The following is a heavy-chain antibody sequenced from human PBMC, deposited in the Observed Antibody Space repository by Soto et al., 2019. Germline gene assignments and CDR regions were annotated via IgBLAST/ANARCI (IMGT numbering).Heavy chain of an antibody. V-gene: IGHV3-9*01. CDR2: ISWSSGTI. CDR1: GFTFDDYT. CDR3: AKDRGRLAEYFQY. Sequence: EVQLVESGGGLVQPGRSLRLSCAASGFTFDDYTMHWVRQAPGKGLEWVSGISWSSGTIAYADSVKGRFTISRDNAKNSLYLQMNRLRPEDTALYYCAKDRGRLAEYFQYWGQGTLVTVSS. J-gene: IGHJ1*01.